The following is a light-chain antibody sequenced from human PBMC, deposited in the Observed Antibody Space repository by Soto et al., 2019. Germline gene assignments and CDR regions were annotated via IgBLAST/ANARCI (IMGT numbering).Light chain of an antibody. V-gene: IGLV1-44*01. Sequence: QSALTQPPSASGTPGQRVTISCSGSSSHIGSNTVNWYQQLPGTAPKLLIYSNNQRPSGVPDRVSGSKSGTSASLAISGLQSEDEADYYCAAWDDSLNGRYVFGTGTKATVL. CDR1: SSHIGSNT. J-gene: IGLJ1*01. CDR2: SNN. CDR3: AAWDDSLNGRYV.